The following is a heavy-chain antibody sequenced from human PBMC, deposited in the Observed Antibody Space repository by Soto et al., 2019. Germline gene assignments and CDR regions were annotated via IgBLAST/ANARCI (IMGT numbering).Heavy chain of an antibody. CDR1: GFTLSSYA. D-gene: IGHD3-3*01. V-gene: IGHV3-23*01. CDR2: ISGSGGST. J-gene: IGHJ3*02. CDR3: AKLYYDFWSGYYIGVAFDI. Sequence: GRSLRLSCAASGFTLSSYAMSWVRQAPGKGLEWVSAISGSGGSTYYADSVKGRFTISRDNSKNTLYLQMNSLRAEDTAVYYCAKLYYDFWSGYYIGVAFDIWGQGTMVTVSS.